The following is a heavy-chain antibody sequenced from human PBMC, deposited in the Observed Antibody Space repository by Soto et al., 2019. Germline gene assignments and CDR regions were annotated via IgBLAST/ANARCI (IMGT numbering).Heavy chain of an antibody. J-gene: IGHJ4*02. CDR1: GFFVSSDY. D-gene: IGHD2-15*01. CDR2: IYSDGTI. V-gene: IGHV3-53*01. Sequence: GLSLRLSCAASGFFVSSDYMNWVLQAPGKALEWVWIIYSDGTIDYANSVKGRFTISRDNSKNTLYLQMHSLTVEDTAVYYCARGGARSGFDYWGQGTLVTVSS. CDR3: ARGGARSGFDY.